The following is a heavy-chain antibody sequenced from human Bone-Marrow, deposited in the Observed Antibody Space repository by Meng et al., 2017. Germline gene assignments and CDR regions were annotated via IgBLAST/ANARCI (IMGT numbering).Heavy chain of an antibody. CDR1: GFTFRNYW. V-gene: IGHV3-74*01. CDR3: ARDLREADF. Sequence: GGSLRLSCAGSGFTFRNYWMYWVRQAPGKGLVWVSRTTPDGSATTYADSVKGRFTISRDNAQNTLFLQMNSLRAEDTAVYYCARDLREADFWGQGKRVTGAS. D-gene: IGHD1-26*01. J-gene: IGHJ4*02. CDR2: TTPDGSAT.